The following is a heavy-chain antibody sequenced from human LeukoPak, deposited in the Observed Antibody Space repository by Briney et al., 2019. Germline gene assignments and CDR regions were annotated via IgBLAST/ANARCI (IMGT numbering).Heavy chain of an antibody. J-gene: IGHJ3*02. CDR1: GCTFDYYV. CDR3: AKSQGEESSGYYLEVPQDAFDI. Sequence: HPGRFKILSCAASGCTFDYYVMQWGQKAPGRVVGRVSVYSWNSDSIGYASCVEHRVTISGDNARNSQFLQSNLLRAEYMDLYYCAKSQGEESSGYYLEVPQDAFDIWGQGTMVTVSS. D-gene: IGHD3-22*01. CDR2: YSWNSDSI. V-gene: IGHV3-9*03.